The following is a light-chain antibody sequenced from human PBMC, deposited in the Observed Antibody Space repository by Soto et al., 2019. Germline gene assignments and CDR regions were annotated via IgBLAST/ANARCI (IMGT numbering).Light chain of an antibody. CDR3: QQYNRGLT. CDR2: GAS. V-gene: IGKV3-15*01. CDR1: QSVRNN. J-gene: IGKJ4*01. Sequence: EIVMTQFPATLSVSPGERATLSCRASQSVRNNLAWYQQRPGQVPRLLIYGASTRATDIPARFSASGSGTEFTLTISSLQSEDFALYYCQQYNRGLTFGGGTKVATK.